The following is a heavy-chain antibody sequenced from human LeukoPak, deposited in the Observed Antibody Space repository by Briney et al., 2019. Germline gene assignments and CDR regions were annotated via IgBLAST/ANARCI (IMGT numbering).Heavy chain of an antibody. V-gene: IGHV4-34*01. J-gene: IGHJ5*02. D-gene: IGHD6-13*01. CDR3: ASLRQLVEEFDP. CDR2: INHSGST. Sequence: NPSETLSLTCAVYGGSFSGYYWSWIRQPPGKGLEWIGEINHSGSTNYNPSLKSRVTISVDTSKNQFSLKLSSVTAADTAVYYCASLRQLVEEFDPWGQGTLVTVSS. CDR1: GGSFSGYY.